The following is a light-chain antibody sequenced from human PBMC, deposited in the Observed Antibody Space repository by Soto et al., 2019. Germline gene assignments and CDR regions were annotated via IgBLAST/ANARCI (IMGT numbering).Light chain of an antibody. CDR2: GAS. V-gene: IGKV3-20*01. Sequence: EIVLTQSPATLSLSPGERATLSCRASQSVSSNLAWYQQKPGQAPRLLIYGASTRATGIPARFSGGGSGTDFTLTISRLEPEDFAVYYCQQYGSSPVAFGQGTKVDIK. CDR1: QSVSSN. CDR3: QQYGSSPVA. J-gene: IGKJ1*01.